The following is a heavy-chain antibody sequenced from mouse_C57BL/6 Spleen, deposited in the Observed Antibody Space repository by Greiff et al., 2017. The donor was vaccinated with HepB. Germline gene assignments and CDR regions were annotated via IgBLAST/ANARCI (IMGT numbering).Heavy chain of an antibody. CDR2: INPNNGGT. V-gene: IGHV1-26*01. CDR3: ARGEDYDYFDY. CDR1: GYTFTDYY. D-gene: IGHD2-4*01. Sequence: VQLQQSGPELVKPGASVKISCKASGYTFTDYYMNWVKQSHGKSLEWIGDINPNNGGTSYNQKFKGKATLTVDKSSSTAYMELRSLTSEDSAVYYCARGEDYDYFDYWGQGTTLTVSS. J-gene: IGHJ2*01.